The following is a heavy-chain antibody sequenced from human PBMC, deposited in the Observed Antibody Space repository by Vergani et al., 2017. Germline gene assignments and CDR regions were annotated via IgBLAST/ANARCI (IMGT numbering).Heavy chain of an antibody. Sequence: QVQLQESGPGLVKPSETLSLTCTVSGCSISSYYWSWIRQPPGKGLEWIGYIYYSGSTNYNPSLKSRVTISVDTSKNQFSLKLSSVTAADPAVYYCARDGLADYYYYGMAVWSQGTTVTVSS. CDR1: GCSISSYY. V-gene: IGHV4-59*01. J-gene: IGHJ6*02. D-gene: IGHD3-16*01. CDR3: ARDGLADYYYYGMAV. CDR2: IYYSGST.